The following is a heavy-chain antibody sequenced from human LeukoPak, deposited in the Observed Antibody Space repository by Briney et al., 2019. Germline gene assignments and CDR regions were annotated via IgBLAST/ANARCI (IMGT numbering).Heavy chain of an antibody. CDR3: ARRMGRRFGERYYYYHYMDI. CDR2: INHSGST. CDR1: GGSFSGYY. V-gene: IGHV4-34*01. D-gene: IGHD3-10*01. Sequence: SETLSLTCAVYGGSFSGYYWSWIRQPPGKGLEWIGEINHSGSTNYNPSLKSRVTISVDTSKNQFSLKLSSVTAADTAVYYCARRMGRRFGERYYYYHYMDIWGKGTTVTISS. J-gene: IGHJ6*03.